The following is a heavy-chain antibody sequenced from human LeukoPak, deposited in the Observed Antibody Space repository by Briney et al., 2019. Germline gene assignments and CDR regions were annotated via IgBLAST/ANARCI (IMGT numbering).Heavy chain of an antibody. CDR2: IYYSGST. D-gene: IGHD5-18*01. CDR1: GGSISSSSYY. CDR3: ARDGYSYGDDAFDI. V-gene: IGHV4-39*07. J-gene: IGHJ3*02. Sequence: SETLSLTCTVSGGSISSSSYYWGWIRQPPGKGLEWIGSIYYSGSTYYNPSLKSRVTISVDTSKNQFSLKLSSVTAADTAVYYCARDGYSYGDDAFDIWGQGTMVTVSS.